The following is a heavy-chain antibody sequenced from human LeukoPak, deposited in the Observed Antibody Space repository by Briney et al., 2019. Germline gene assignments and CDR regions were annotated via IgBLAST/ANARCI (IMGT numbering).Heavy chain of an antibody. V-gene: IGHV3-7*01. CDR3: AILTSHYDILTGYLNNWFDP. Sequence: GGSLRLSCAASGFTFSSYWMSWVRQAPGKGLEWVANIKQDGSEKYYVDSVKGRFTISRDNAKNSLYLQMNSLRAEDTAVYYCAILTSHYDILTGYLNNWFDPWGQGTLVTVSS. CDR1: GFTFSSYW. J-gene: IGHJ5*02. D-gene: IGHD3-9*01. CDR2: IKQDGSEK.